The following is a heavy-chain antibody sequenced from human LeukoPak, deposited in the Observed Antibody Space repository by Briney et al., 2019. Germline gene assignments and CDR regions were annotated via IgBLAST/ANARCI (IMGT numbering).Heavy chain of an antibody. Sequence: PSQTLSLTCTVSGGSISSGDYYWSWIRQPPGKGLEWIGYIYYNGSTYYNPSLKSRVTISVDTSKNQFSLKLSSVTAADTAAYYCARVGSGYYYRFDYWGQGTLVTVSS. V-gene: IGHV4-30-4*08. D-gene: IGHD3-22*01. CDR1: GGSISSGDYY. J-gene: IGHJ4*02. CDR3: ARVGSGYYYRFDY. CDR2: IYYNGST.